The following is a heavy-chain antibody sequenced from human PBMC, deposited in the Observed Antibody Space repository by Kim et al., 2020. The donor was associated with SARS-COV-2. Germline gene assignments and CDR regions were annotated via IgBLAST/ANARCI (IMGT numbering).Heavy chain of an antibody. V-gene: IGHV5-51*01. CDR2: IYPGDSDT. CDR1: GYSFTSYW. Sequence: GESLKISCKGSGYSFTSYWIGWVRQMPGKGLEWMGIIYPGDSDTRYSPSFQGQVTISADKSISTAYLQWSSLKASDTAMYYCARLKRITIFGVVIEGPFGIWGQGTMVTVSS. D-gene: IGHD3-3*01. CDR3: ARLKRITIFGVVIEGPFGI. J-gene: IGHJ3*02.